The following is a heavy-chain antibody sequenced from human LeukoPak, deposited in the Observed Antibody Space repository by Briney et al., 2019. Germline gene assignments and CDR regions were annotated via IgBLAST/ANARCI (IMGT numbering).Heavy chain of an antibody. D-gene: IGHD2-2*01. CDR3: ASPFNQYQLLSADY. Sequence: PGGSLRLSCAASGFTFSSYAMSWVRQAPGKGLEWVSAISGSGGSTYYADSVKGRFTISRDNSKNTLHLQMNSLRAEDTAVYYCASPFNQYQLLSADYWGQGTLVTVSS. V-gene: IGHV3-23*01. CDR1: GFTFSSYA. CDR2: ISGSGGST. J-gene: IGHJ4*02.